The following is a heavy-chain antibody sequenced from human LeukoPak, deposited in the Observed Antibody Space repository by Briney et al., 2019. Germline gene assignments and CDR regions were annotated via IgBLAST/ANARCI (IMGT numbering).Heavy chain of an antibody. Sequence: PSETLSLTCAVYGGSFSGYYWSWIRQPPGKGLEWIGEINHSGSTNYNPSLKSRVTISVDTSKNQFSLKLSSVTAADTAVYYCARASRGSTVNYYYYYYMDVWGKGTTVTVSS. D-gene: IGHD4-11*01. J-gene: IGHJ6*03. CDR3: ARASRGSTVNYYYYYYMDV. V-gene: IGHV4-34*01. CDR2: INHSGST. CDR1: GGSFSGYY.